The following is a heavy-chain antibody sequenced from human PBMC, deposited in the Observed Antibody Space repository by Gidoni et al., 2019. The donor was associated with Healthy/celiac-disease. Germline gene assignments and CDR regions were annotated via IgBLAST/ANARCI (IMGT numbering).Heavy chain of an antibody. V-gene: IGHV3-21*01. D-gene: IGHD1-1*01. J-gene: IGHJ3*02. CDR1: GFTFSSYS. Sequence: EVQLVESGGGLGKPGGSLRLSCAAPGFTFSSYSMNWVRQAPGKGLEWVSSISSSSSYIYYADSVKGRFTISRDNAKNSLYLQMNSLRAEDTAVYYCARDPRIYNWNDGGAFDIWGQGTMVTVSS. CDR2: ISSSSSYI. CDR3: ARDPRIYNWNDGGAFDI.